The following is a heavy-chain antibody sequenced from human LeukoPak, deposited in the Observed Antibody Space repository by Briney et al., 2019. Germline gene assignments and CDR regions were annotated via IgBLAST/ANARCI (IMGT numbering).Heavy chain of an antibody. CDR3: ARSGSWTLNFDS. D-gene: IGHD6-13*01. V-gene: IGHV4-59*01. Sequence: SETLSLTCTVSGGSISSYYWSWIRQPPGKGLEWIGYIYHSGSSNHNPSLKSRVTISVDTSKNQFSLKLSSVTAADTAVYYCARSGSWTLNFDSWGQGTLVTVSS. CDR2: IYHSGSS. J-gene: IGHJ4*02. CDR1: GGSISSYY.